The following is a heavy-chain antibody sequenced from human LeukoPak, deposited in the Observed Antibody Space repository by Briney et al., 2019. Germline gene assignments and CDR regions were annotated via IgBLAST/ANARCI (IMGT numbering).Heavy chain of an antibody. D-gene: IGHD1-26*01. CDR2: IHRNGRTT. CDR3: VKTRRSGTEYGDFDH. V-gene: IGHV3-43*02. Sequence: GGSLRLSCAASRFSFNDYDMHWVRQAPGKGLEWVSLIHRNGRTTYYADSVKGRFAISRDNSRRSLYLQMNSLTTEDTALYHCVKTRRSGTEYGDFDHWGQGTLVTVSS. J-gene: IGHJ4*02. CDR1: RFSFNDYD.